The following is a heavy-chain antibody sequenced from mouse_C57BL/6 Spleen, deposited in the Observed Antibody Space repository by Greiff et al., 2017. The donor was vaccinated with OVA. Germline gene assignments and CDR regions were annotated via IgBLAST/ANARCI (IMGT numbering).Heavy chain of an antibody. J-gene: IGHJ4*01. CDR1: GYTFTSYW. CDR2: IYPGNSDT. CDR3: TTVVASGDAMDY. V-gene: IGHV1-5*01. D-gene: IGHD1-1*01. Sequence: VQLQQSGTVLARPGASVKMSCKTSGYTFTSYWMHWVKQRPGQGLERIGAIYPGNSDTSYNQKFKGKAKLTAVTSASTAYMELSSLTNEDSAVYYCTTVVASGDAMDYWGQGTSVTVSS.